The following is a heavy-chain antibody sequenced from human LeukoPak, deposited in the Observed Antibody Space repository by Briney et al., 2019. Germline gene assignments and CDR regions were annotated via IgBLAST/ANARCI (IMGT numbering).Heavy chain of an antibody. CDR2: IYYSGST. Sequence: SETLSLTCTVSGASISAYYWSWIRQPPGKGLEWIGYIYYSGSTNYNPSLKSRVTISVDTSKNQFSLKLSSVTAADTAVYYCAREGAGLVHWGQGTLVTVSS. V-gene: IGHV4-59*01. CDR3: AREGAGLVH. J-gene: IGHJ4*02. D-gene: IGHD6-13*01. CDR1: GASISAYY.